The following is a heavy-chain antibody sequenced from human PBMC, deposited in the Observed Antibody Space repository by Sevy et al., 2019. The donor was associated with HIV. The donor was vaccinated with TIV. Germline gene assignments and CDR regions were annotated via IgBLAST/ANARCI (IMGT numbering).Heavy chain of an antibody. J-gene: IGHJ4*01. CDR3: AREQSCGGACYYFDY. CDR1: QFTFDDYG. V-gene: IGHV3-20*04. D-gene: IGHD2-21*02. Sequence: GGSLRLSCAASQFTFDDYGMSWVRQAPGKGLEWVSAIIASGGATSYADSVKGRFTISRDNAKNSLYLQMNTLRVEDTAFYFCAREQSCGGACYYFDYWGRGTQVSVSS. CDR2: IIASGGAT.